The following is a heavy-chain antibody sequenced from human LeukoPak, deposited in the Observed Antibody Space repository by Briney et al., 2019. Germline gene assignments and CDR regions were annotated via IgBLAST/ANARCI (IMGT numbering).Heavy chain of an antibody. J-gene: IGHJ4*02. CDR3: ARRPMGFSPVFDY. CDR2: INHSGST. D-gene: IGHD1-26*01. V-gene: IGHV4-34*01. CDR1: GGSFSGYY. Sequence: KSSETLSLTCAVYGGSFSGYYWSWIRQPPGKGLEWIGEINHSGSTNYNPSLKSRVTISVDASKNQFSLKLSSVTAADTAVYYCARRPMGFSPVFDYWGQGTLVTVSS.